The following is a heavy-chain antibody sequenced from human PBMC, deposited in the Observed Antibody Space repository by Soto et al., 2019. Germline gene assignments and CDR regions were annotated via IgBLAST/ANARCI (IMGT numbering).Heavy chain of an antibody. J-gene: IGHJ6*03. CDR2: ISYDGNTK. Sequence: QVQLVESGGGVVQPGRSLRLSCAASGFTFNNYAMHWVRQAPGKGLEWVALISYDGNTKYYADSVRGRFTISRDNSKNTLYLQMSSLRAEDSALYYCAKDSPYGAGWGYYMDVWGKGTTVTVSS. D-gene: IGHD2-21*01. CDR3: AKDSPYGAGWGYYMDV. CDR1: GFTFNNYA. V-gene: IGHV3-30*18.